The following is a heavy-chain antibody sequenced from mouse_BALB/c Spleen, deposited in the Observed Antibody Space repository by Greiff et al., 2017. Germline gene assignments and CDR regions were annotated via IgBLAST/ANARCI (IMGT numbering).Heavy chain of an antibody. CDR3: ARKGDYRGAMDY. J-gene: IGHJ4*01. V-gene: IGHV1S81*02. D-gene: IGHD2-14*01. Sequence: VQLQQPGAELVKPGASVKLSCKASGYTFTSYWMHWVKQRPGQGLEWIGEINPSNGRTNYNEKFKSKATLTVDKSSSTAYMQLSSLTSEDSAVYYCARKGDYRGAMDYWGQGTSVTVSS. CDR1: GYTFTSYW. CDR2: INPSNGRT.